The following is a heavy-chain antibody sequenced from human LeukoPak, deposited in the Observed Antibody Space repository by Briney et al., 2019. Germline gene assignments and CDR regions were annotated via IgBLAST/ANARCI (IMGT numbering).Heavy chain of an antibody. J-gene: IGHJ2*01. CDR3: ARLKVGAYFDL. CDR2: IYSSGAT. V-gene: IGHV4-59*08. D-gene: IGHD3-16*01. Sequence: SETLSLTCAVYGGSFSGYYWSWIRQPPGKGPEWIAYIYSSGATSYNLSLRSRVSISLDTSNNQFSLKLSSVTAADTAVYYCARLKVGAYFDLWGRGTLVTVSS. CDR1: GGSFSGYY.